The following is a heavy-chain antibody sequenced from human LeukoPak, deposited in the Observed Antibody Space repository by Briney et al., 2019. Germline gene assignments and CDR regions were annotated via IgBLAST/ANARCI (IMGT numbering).Heavy chain of an antibody. J-gene: IGHJ2*01. Sequence: GESLKISCKASGYIFTSYWIGWVRQMPGKGLEWMGIIYPIDSDTRYSPSFQGQVTISADKAISTAYLQWSSLKASDTAMYYCARLGADTFGSYWYFDLWGRGTLDTVAS. CDR1: GYIFTSYW. CDR2: IYPIDSDT. CDR3: ARLGADTFGSYWYFDL. D-gene: IGHD3-16*01. V-gene: IGHV5-51*01.